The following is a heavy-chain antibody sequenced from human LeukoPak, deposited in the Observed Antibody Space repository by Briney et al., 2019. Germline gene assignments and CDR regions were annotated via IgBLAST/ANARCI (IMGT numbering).Heavy chain of an antibody. CDR3: ARDRAVRVPTSCGY. D-gene: IGHD3-10*01. CDR1: GYTFTGYY. CDR2: INPSSGGT. Sequence: ASVKVSCKASGYTFTGYYMHWVRQAPGQGLEWMGWINPSSGGTNYAQKFQGRVTMTRDTSISTAYMELSRLRSDDTAVYYCARDRAVRVPTSCGYWGQGTLVTVSS. J-gene: IGHJ4*02. V-gene: IGHV1-2*02.